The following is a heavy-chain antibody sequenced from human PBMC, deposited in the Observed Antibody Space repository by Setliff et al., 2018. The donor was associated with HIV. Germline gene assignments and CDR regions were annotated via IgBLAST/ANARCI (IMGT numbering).Heavy chain of an antibody. J-gene: IGHJ6*04. CDR2: ISTSSYTI. CDR3: ARGSASSPPNDYGEPSALNV. CDR1: GFTFSGFS. D-gene: IGHD4-17*01. V-gene: IGHV3-48*01. Sequence: GGSLRLSCAASGFTFSGFSMNWVRQAPGKGLEWVSYISTSSYTINYADSVKGRFTISRDNAKNSLYLQMNNLRVEDTAVYYCARGSASSPPNDYGEPSALNVWGKGTTVTVSS.